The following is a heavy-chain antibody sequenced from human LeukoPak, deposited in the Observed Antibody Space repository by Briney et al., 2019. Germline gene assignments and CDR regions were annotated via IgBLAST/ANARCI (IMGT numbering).Heavy chain of an antibody. J-gene: IGHJ4*02. CDR1: GFTVSSNY. V-gene: IGHV3-66*01. D-gene: IGHD1-26*01. Sequence: PGGSLRLSCAASGFTVSSNYMSWVRQAPGKGLEWVSVIYSGGSTYYADSVKGRFTISRDNSKNTLYLQMNSLRAEDTAVYYCARDRGSIVGATRYFDYWAREPWSPSPQ. CDR2: IYSGGST. CDR3: ARDRGSIVGATRYFDY.